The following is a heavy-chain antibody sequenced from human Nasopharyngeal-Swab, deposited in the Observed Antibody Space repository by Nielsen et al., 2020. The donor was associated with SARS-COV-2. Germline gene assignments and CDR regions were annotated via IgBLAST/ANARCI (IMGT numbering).Heavy chain of an antibody. Sequence: GGSLRLSCAASGFIVSSTYMSWVRQAPRKGLEWLSVIHNDGNTYYGESVKGKFTISRDNSKNTLYLQMDSLRAEYPAVYYCASLARDYWGQGTLFTVSS. CDR3: ASLARDY. J-gene: IGHJ4*02. CDR2: IHNDGNT. V-gene: IGHV3-66*01. CDR1: GFIVSSTY.